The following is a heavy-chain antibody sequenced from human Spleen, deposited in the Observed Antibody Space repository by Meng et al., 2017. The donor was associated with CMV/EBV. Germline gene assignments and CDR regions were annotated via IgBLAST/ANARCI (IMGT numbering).Heavy chain of an antibody. Sequence: SISSGGYYWSWIRQHPGKGLEWIRYIYYSGSTYYNPSLKSRVTISVDTSKNQFSLKLSSVTAADTAVYYCAREGLRGCSGGSCYGYWGQGTLVTVSS. CDR2: IYYSGST. CDR1: SISSGGYY. J-gene: IGHJ4*02. V-gene: IGHV4-31*02. CDR3: AREGLRGCSGGSCYGY. D-gene: IGHD2-15*01.